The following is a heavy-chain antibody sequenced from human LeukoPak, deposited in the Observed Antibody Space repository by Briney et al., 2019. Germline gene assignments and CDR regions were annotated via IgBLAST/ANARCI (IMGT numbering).Heavy chain of an antibody. V-gene: IGHV4-39*01. J-gene: IGHJ4*02. D-gene: IGHD1-26*01. CDR2: IFHSGTT. CDR3: AVYSGGYSVSEGDY. CDR1: GGSISGSSYY. Sequence: SETLSLTCTVSGGSISGSSYYWAWSRQPPGKGLRWIRCIFHSGTTYYSPSLKSQVTISVDTSKNQFSLKLSSVAAADTAVYYCAVYSGGYSVSEGDYWGQGTLVTVSS.